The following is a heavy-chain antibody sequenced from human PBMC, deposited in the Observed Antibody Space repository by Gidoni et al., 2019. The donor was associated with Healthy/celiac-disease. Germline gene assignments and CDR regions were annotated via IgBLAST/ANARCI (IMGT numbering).Heavy chain of an antibody. V-gene: IGHV3-30*18. CDR2: ISYDESNK. D-gene: IGHD6-13*01. CDR1: GFTFSSYG. J-gene: IGHJ4*02. CDR3: AKDPRNSSSWYGIDY. Sequence: QVQLVESGGGVVQPGRSLGPSCAASGFTFSSYGMHWVRQAPGKGLEWVAVISYDESNKYYADSVKGRFTISRDNSKNTLYLQMNSLRAEDTAVYYCAKDPRNSSSWYGIDYWGQGTLVTVSS.